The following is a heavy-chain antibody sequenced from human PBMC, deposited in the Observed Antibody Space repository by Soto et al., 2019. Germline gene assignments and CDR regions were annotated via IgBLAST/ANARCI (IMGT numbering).Heavy chain of an antibody. Sequence: SETLSLTCTVSGGSISSYYWSWIRQPPGKGLEWIGYIYYSGSTNYNPSLKSRVTISVDTSKNQFSLKLSSVTAADTAVYYCARRSPVGEMATIRWLGFDYWGQGTLVTVSS. D-gene: IGHD5-12*01. CDR1: GGSISSYY. J-gene: IGHJ4*02. V-gene: IGHV4-59*08. CDR3: ARRSPVGEMATIRWLGFDY. CDR2: IYYSGST.